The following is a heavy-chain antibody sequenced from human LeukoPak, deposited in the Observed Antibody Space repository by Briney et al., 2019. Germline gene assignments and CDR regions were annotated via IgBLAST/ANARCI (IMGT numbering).Heavy chain of an antibody. CDR3: ARVVVVPAAIDY. V-gene: IGHV4-39*07. CDR2: INHSGST. D-gene: IGHD2-2*01. Sequence: PSETLSLTCTVSGGSISSGDYYWSWIRQPPGKGLEWIGEINHSGSTNYNPSLKSRVTISVDTSKNQFSLKLSSVTAADTAVYYCARVVVVPAAIDYWGQGTLVTVSS. J-gene: IGHJ4*02. CDR1: GGSISSGDYY.